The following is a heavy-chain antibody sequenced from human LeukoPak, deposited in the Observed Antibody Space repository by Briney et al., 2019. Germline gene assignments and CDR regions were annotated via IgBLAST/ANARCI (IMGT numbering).Heavy chain of an antibody. V-gene: IGHV3-30*18. CDR1: GFTLSSYG. J-gene: IGHJ4*02. Sequence: GGSLRLSCAASGFTLSSYGMHWVRQAPGKGLEWVAVISYDGSNKYYADSVKGRFTISRDNSKNTLYLQMNSLRAEDTAVYYCAKGYCSGGSCYFTDWGQGTLVTVSS. CDR3: AKGYCSGGSCYFTD. D-gene: IGHD2-15*01. CDR2: ISYDGSNK.